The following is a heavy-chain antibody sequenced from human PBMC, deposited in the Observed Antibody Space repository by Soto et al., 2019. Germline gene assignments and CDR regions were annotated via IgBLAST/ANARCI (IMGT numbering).Heavy chain of an antibody. D-gene: IGHD1-1*01. V-gene: IGHV2-5*02. Sequence: QITLEESGPARVKPTQTLTLTCTFSGFSLSTGGVGVGWIRQPPGKALERLALIYWDDDKRYSPPLRSTLTVTKDTSRNPVVLTMTNMDPVDTATYYCAHRAGLQGNWNGGYFDFWGQGALFTVSS. J-gene: IGHJ4*02. CDR3: AHRAGLQGNWNGGYFDF. CDR1: GFSLSTGGVG. CDR2: IYWDDDK.